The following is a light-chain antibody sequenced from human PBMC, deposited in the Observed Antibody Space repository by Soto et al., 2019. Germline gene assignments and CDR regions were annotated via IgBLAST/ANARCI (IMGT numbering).Light chain of an antibody. J-gene: IGKJ3*01. CDR1: QDISNY. Sequence: DIQMTQSPSSLSASVGDRVTITCRARQDISNYLAWYQQKPGKVPKLLIYAASTLQSGVPSRFSGSGSGTDFTLTISSLQPEDVATYYCQKYNSAPHTFGPGTKVDIK. V-gene: IGKV1-27*01. CDR2: AAS. CDR3: QKYNSAPHT.